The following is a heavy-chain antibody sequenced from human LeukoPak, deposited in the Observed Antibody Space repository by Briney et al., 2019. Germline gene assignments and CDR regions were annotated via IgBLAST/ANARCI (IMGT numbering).Heavy chain of an antibody. Sequence: KSSETLSLTCTVSGYSISSGYYWGWIRQPPGKGLEWIGSIYHSGSTYYNPSLKSRVTISVDTSKNQFSLKLSSVTAADTAVYYCARPSLYDSSGYYSGNAFDIWGQGTMVTVSS. CDR1: GYSISSGYY. J-gene: IGHJ3*02. V-gene: IGHV4-38-2*02. D-gene: IGHD3-22*01. CDR3: ARPSLYDSSGYYSGNAFDI. CDR2: IYHSGST.